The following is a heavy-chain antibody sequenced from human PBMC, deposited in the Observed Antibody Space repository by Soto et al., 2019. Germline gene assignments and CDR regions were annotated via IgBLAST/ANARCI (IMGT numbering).Heavy chain of an antibody. V-gene: IGHV1-69*01. D-gene: IGHD3-3*01. CDR2: IIPIFGTA. Sequence: QVQLVQSGAEVKKPGSSVKVSCKASGGTFSSYAISWVRQAPGQGLEWMGGIIPIFGTANYAQKFQGRVTITADESTSTAYMELSSLRSEDTAVYYFARPARGDFWSPSDYWGQGTLVTVSS. CDR1: GGTFSSYA. J-gene: IGHJ4*02. CDR3: ARPARGDFWSPSDY.